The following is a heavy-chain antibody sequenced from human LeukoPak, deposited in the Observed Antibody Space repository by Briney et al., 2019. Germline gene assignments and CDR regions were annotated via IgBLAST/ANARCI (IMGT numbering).Heavy chain of an antibody. J-gene: IGHJ3*02. CDR1: GFTFSSYG. V-gene: IGHV3-30*18. CDR2: ISYDGSNK. Sequence: PGGSLRLSCAASGFTFSSYGMHWVRQAPGKGLEWVAVISYDGSNKYYADSVKGRFTISRDNSKNTLYLQMNSLRAEDTAVYYCAKSYWELLPNDAFDIWGQGTMVTVSS. D-gene: IGHD1-26*01. CDR3: AKSYWELLPNDAFDI.